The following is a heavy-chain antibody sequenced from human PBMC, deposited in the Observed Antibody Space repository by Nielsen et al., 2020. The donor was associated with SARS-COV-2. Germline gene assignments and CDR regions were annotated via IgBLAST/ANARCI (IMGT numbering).Heavy chain of an antibody. CDR1: GFTFRDFT. D-gene: IGHD6-13*01. V-gene: IGHV3-43*01. CDR3: TKDGRGSSNWYYMDV. J-gene: IGHJ6*03. Sequence: GESLKISCATSGFTFRDFTMHWVRQFPGKGPECIAIVTWDGYTKYYADSVRGRFTISRDNTKNSLYLQMNSLRTEDAALYYCTKDGRGSSNWYYMDVWGKGTMVTVSS. CDR2: VTWDGYTK.